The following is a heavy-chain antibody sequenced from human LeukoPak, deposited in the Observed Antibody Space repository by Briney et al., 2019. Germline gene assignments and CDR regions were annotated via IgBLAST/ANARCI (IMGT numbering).Heavy chain of an antibody. CDR1: GFSFSSYD. D-gene: IGHD1-14*01. CDR2: IRLDGSAE. J-gene: IGHJ4*02. CDR3: ARDLNREDFDY. V-gene: IGHV3-30*02. Sequence: PGGSLRLSCAASGFSFSSYDMHWVRQAPGKGLEWVAIIRLDGSAEYYGDSVEGRFTVSRDNSKNTLYLQMDSLRVEDTAVYYCARDLNREDFDYWGQGTLVAVSS.